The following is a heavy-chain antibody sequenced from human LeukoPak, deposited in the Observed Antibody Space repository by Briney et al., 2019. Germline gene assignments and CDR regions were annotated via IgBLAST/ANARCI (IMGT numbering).Heavy chain of an antibody. D-gene: IGHD2-15*01. J-gene: IGHJ4*02. Sequence: GGSLRLSCAASGFNFRKYWMGWVRQAPGKGLEWVANTKPDGSAEYYADSVRGRFTASRDNANNLLYLQMNRLRAEDTAVYYCARDGGFDYWGQGTLLTVSS. CDR3: ARDGGFDY. CDR2: TKPDGSAE. CDR1: GFNFRKYW. V-gene: IGHV3-7*01.